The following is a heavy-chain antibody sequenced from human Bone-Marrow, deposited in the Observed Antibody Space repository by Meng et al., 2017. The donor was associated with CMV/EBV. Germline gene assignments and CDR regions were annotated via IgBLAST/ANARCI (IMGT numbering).Heavy chain of an antibody. V-gene: IGHV1-58*01. J-gene: IGHJ4*02. D-gene: IGHD3-22*01. CDR3: AADPSSYYYDSSGYYLLDY. CDR2: IVVGSGNT. CDR1: GFTFTSSA. Sequence: SVKVSCKASGFTFTSSAVQWVRQARGQRLEWIGWIVVGSGNTNYAQKFQERVTITRDMSTSTAYMELSSLRSEDTAVYYCAADPSSYYYDSSGYYLLDYWGQGTLVTVPS.